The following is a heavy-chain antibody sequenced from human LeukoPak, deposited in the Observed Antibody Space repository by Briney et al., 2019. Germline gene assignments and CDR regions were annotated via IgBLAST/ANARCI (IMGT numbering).Heavy chain of an antibody. J-gene: IGHJ6*03. Sequence: GGSLRLSCAASGLTLSNYAMIWVRQAPGKGLECVSSISASGGTTYYADSVKGRFTISRDNPKNTLYLQMSSLSAEDTAIYYCAKDSKRYPLDYYMDVWGKGTTVTVSS. D-gene: IGHD1-14*01. V-gene: IGHV3-23*01. CDR3: AKDSKRYPLDYYMDV. CDR2: ISASGGTT. CDR1: GLTLSNYA.